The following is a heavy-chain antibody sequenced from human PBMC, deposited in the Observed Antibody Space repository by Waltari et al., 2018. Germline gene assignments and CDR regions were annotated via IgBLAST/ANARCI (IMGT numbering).Heavy chain of an antibody. V-gene: IGHV4-34*01. CDR1: GGSFSGYY. Sequence: QVQLQQWGAGLLKPSETLSLTCAVYGGSFSGYYWSWIRQPPGEGLEWIGEINHSGSTNYNPSLKSRVTISVDTSKNQFSLKLSSVTAADTAVYYCARVVVPAAMGPYYFDYWGQGTLVTVSS. CDR3: ARVVVPAAMGPYYFDY. D-gene: IGHD2-2*01. CDR2: INHSGST. J-gene: IGHJ4*02.